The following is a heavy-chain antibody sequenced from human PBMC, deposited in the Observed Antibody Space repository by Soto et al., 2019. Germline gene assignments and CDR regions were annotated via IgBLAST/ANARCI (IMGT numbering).Heavy chain of an antibody. CDR1: GGSFSGYY. Sequence: QVQLQQWGAGLLKPSETLSLTCAVYGGSFSGYYWSWIRQPPGKGLEWIGEINHSGSTNYNPSLKTRGTISVATSKNQFSLKLSSVTAADTAVYYCARGGYNWKYRFDYWGQGTLVTVSS. J-gene: IGHJ4*02. D-gene: IGHD1-20*01. V-gene: IGHV4-34*01. CDR2: INHSGST. CDR3: ARGGYNWKYRFDY.